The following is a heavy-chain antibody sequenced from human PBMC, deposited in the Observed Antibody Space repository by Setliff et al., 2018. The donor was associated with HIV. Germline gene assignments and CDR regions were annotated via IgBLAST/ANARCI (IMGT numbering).Heavy chain of an antibody. Sequence: SETLSLTCTVSGDSISTDYWTWIRQPPGKGLEWIGHIYNSASTSYNPSLKSRVTISVDTSKNQFSLKLSSVTAADTAVYYCARAYFGSGIYYWGQGTLVTVSS. J-gene: IGHJ4*02. V-gene: IGHV4-4*09. CDR2: IYNSAST. CDR3: ARAYFGSGIYY. D-gene: IGHD3-10*01. CDR1: GDSISTDY.